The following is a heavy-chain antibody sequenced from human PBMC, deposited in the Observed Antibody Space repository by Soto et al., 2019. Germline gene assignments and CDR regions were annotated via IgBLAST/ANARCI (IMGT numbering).Heavy chain of an antibody. CDR2: ISYDGSNK. Sequence: QVQLVESGGGVVQPGRSLRLSCAASGFTFSSYAMHWVRQAPGKGLEWVAVISYDGSNKYYADSVKGRFTISRDNSKNTLYLQVNSLRAEDTAVYYCARGPAKGPYYYYGMDVWGQGTTVTVSS. CDR3: ARGPAKGPYYYYGMDV. V-gene: IGHV3-30-3*01. J-gene: IGHJ6*02. D-gene: IGHD2-2*01. CDR1: GFTFSSYA.